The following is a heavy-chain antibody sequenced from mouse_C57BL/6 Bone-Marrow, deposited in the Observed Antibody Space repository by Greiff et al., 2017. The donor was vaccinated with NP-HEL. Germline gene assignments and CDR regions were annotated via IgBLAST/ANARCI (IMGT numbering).Heavy chain of an antibody. Sequence: EVMLVESGGDLVKPGGSLKLSCAASGFTFSSYGMSWVRQTPDKRLAWVATISSGGSYTYYPDSVKGRFTISRDNAKNTLYLQMSSLKSEDTAMYYRARHLLLRYYFDYWGQGTTLTVSS. J-gene: IGHJ2*01. CDR1: GFTFSSYG. D-gene: IGHD1-1*01. CDR2: ISSGGSYT. CDR3: ARHLLLRYYFDY. V-gene: IGHV5-6*01.